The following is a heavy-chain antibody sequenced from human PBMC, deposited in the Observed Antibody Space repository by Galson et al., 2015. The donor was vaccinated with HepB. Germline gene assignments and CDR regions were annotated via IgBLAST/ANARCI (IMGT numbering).Heavy chain of an antibody. CDR2: INTNTGNP. D-gene: IGHD2-2*01. J-gene: IGHJ4*02. Sequence: SVKVSCKASGYTFTSYPMNWVRQAPGQGLEWMGWINTNTGNPTYAQDFTGRIVFSLDTSVSTAYLQISSLKAEDTAVYYCARRLYCSSTTCRLLDYWGQGTLVIVCS. CDR3: ARRLYCSSTTCRLLDY. CDR1: GYTFTSYP. V-gene: IGHV7-4-1*02.